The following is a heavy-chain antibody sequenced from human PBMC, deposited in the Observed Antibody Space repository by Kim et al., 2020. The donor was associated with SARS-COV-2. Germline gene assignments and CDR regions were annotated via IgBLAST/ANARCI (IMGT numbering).Heavy chain of an antibody. Sequence: SVKVSCKASGGTFSSYAISWVRQAPGQGLEWMGRIIPILGIANYAQKFQGRVTITADKSTSTAYMELSSLRSEDTAVYYCASTPVSWTYSNYENWFDPWGQGTLVTVSS. CDR3: ASTPVSWTYSNYENWFDP. CDR1: GGTFSSYA. D-gene: IGHD4-4*01. J-gene: IGHJ5*02. V-gene: IGHV1-69*04. CDR2: IIPILGIA.